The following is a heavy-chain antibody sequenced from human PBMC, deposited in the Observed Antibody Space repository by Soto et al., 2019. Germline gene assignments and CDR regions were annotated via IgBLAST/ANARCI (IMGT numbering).Heavy chain of an antibody. CDR1: GFTFSNYW. V-gene: IGHV3-74*01. D-gene: IGHD6-19*01. CDR2: INGDGSFT. CDR3: TRSPSSGSSDY. Sequence: ELQLVDSGGGLIQPGGSLRLSCAASGFTFSNYWMHWVRQAPGKGLVWVSRINGDGSFTNYADSVKGRFTISRDNAKNTLYLQMNSLRAEDTAVYYCTRSPSSGSSDYWGQGVLVTVSS. J-gene: IGHJ4*02.